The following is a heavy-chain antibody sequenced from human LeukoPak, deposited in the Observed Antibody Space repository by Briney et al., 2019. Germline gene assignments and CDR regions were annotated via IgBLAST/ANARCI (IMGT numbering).Heavy chain of an antibody. CDR3: AKTPDLVIVAVGTTFDS. CDR2: ISGSGAGT. J-gene: IGHJ4*02. Sequence: GRSLRLSCAASGVTFANYAMSWVRQGQEKGLEWVSSISGSGAGTYYPESLKGRVTISRDNSKNTVYLQVNNLRADDTAVYFCAKTPDLVIVAVGTTFDSWGQGTPVTVSA. D-gene: IGHD3-22*01. CDR1: GVTFANYA. V-gene: IGHV3-23*01.